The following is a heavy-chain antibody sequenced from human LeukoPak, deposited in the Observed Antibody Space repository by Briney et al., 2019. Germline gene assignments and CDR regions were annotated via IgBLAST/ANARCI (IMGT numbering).Heavy chain of an antibody. CDR3: ARDPPSFQY. J-gene: IGHJ1*01. Sequence: GGSLRLSCAASGFTFGSPWMHWVRQAPGKGLVWVSRINSDGSATAYADSVKGRFTISRDNAENTLYLQMNSLRAEDTAVYYCARDPPSFQYWGQGTLVTVS. V-gene: IGHV3-74*01. CDR2: INSDGSAT. CDR1: GFTFGSPW.